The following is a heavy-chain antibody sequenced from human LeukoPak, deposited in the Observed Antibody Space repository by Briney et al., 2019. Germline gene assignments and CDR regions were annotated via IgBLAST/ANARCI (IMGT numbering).Heavy chain of an antibody. CDR2: ISGSGGST. J-gene: IGHJ6*03. V-gene: IGHV3-23*01. D-gene: IGHD3-22*01. CDR1: GFTFSSYA. Sequence: GGSLGLSCAASGFTFSSYAMSWVRQAPGKGLEWVSAISGSGGSTYYADSVKGRFTISRDNSKNTLYLQMNSLRAEDTAVYYCAKTGDYYDSSGYYYYYYMDVWGKGTTVTVSS. CDR3: AKTGDYYDSSGYYYYYYMDV.